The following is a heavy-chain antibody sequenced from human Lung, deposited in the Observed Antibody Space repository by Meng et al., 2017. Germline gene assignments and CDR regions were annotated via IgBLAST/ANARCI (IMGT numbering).Heavy chain of an antibody. CDR2: INHSGST. V-gene: IGHV4-34*01. CDR3: ARGPTTMAHDFDY. Sequence: QLQLQRWGAGLLKPSATLSLTCVVAGGSFSDYYWSWIRQPPGKGLEWIGEINHSGSTNYNPSLESRATISVDTSQNNLSLKLSSVTAADSAVYYCARGPTTMAHDFDYWGQGTLVTVSS. J-gene: IGHJ4*02. D-gene: IGHD4-11*01. CDR1: GGSFSDYY.